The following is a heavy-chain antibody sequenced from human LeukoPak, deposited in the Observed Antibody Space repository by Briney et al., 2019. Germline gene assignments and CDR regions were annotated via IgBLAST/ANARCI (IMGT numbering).Heavy chain of an antibody. J-gene: IGHJ4*02. D-gene: IGHD2-2*01. CDR3: ARAHIVVVPAATPLFDY. CDR2: INHSGST. Sequence: SETLSLTCAVYGGSFSGYYWSWIRQPPGKGLEWIGEINHSGSTNYNPSLKSRVTISVDTSKNQFSLKLSSVTAADTAVYFCARAHIVVVPAATPLFDYWGQGTLVTVSS. CDR1: GGSFSGYY. V-gene: IGHV4-34*01.